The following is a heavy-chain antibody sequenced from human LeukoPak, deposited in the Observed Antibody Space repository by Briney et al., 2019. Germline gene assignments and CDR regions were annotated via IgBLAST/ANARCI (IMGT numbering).Heavy chain of an antibody. D-gene: IGHD3-3*01. CDR1: GFTLSSYA. J-gene: IGHJ4*02. CDR3: ARDRYDFWSPFGN. V-gene: IGHV3-23*01. Sequence: PGGSLRLSCATSGFTLSSYAMSWVRQSPVKGLEWVSAITSSGSTYYADSVKGRFTISRDNSKNTLYLQMNSLRAEDTAVYYCARDRYDFWSPFGNWGQGTLVTVSS. CDR2: ITSSGST.